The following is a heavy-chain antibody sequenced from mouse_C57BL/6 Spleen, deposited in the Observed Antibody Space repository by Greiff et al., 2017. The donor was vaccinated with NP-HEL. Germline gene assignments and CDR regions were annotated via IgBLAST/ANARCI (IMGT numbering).Heavy chain of an antibody. CDR1: GYSITSDY. CDR2: ISYSGST. Sequence: EVKVIESGPGLAKPSQTLSLTCSVTGYSITSDYWNWIRKFPGNKLEYMGYISYSGSTYYNPSLKSRISITRDTSKNQYYLQLNAVTTEDTATYYCARGDSSGAWFAYWGQGTLVTVSA. D-gene: IGHD3-2*02. V-gene: IGHV3-8*01. J-gene: IGHJ3*01. CDR3: ARGDSSGAWFAY.